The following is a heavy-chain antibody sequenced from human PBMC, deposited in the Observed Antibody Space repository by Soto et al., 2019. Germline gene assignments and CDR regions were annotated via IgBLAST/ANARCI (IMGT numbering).Heavy chain of an antibody. CDR2: FYPGDSTS. D-gene: IGHD2-2*03. J-gene: IGHJ3*02. V-gene: IGHV5-51*01. CDR3: ARIIGYCRNNDCSWTFDI. CDR1: GYSFISYW. Sequence: PRESLKIPCKTSGYSFISYWVAWVRQKPGKGLEWMGTFYPGDSTSTYSPSFQGQVAISVDKSISTAYLHLSSLKASDTAMYYCARIIGYCRNNDCSWTFDIWGQGTTVTVSS.